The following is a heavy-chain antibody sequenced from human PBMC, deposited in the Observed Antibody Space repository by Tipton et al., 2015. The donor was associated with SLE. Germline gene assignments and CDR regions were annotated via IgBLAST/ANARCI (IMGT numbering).Heavy chain of an antibody. D-gene: IGHD3-3*01. CDR1: GGSFSGYY. CDR2: INHSGST. Sequence: TLSLTCAVYGGSFSGYYWSWIRQPPGKGLEWIGEINHSGSTNYNPSLKSRVTISVDTSKNQFSLKLSSVTAADTAVYYCARDGYYDFWSGKGAFDIWGQGTMATVSS. J-gene: IGHJ3*02. CDR3: ARDGYYDFWSGKGAFDI. V-gene: IGHV4-34*01.